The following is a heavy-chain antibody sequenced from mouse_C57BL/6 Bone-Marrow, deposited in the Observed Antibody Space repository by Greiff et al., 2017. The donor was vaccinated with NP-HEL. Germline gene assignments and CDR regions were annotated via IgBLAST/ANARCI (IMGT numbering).Heavy chain of an antibody. Sequence: VQLQQSGPELVKPGASVKIPCKASGYTFTDYNMDWVKQSHGKSLEWIGDINPNNGGTIYNQKFKGKATLTVDKSSSTAYMELRRLTSEDTAVYYCARGCCGYYYAMDYWGQGTSVTVSS. CDR1: GYTFTDYN. J-gene: IGHJ4*01. D-gene: IGHD2-2*01. CDR3: ARGCCGYYYAMDY. V-gene: IGHV1-18*01. CDR2: INPNNGGT.